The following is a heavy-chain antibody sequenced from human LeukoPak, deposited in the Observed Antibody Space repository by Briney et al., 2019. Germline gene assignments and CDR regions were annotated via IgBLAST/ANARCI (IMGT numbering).Heavy chain of an antibody. D-gene: IGHD4-17*01. V-gene: IGHV4-34*01. CDR1: GGSFSGYY. J-gene: IGHJ4*02. CDR2: SNHSGST. CDR3: ARGRGTVTSKIDY. Sequence: PSETLSLTCAVYGGSFSGYYWSWIRQPPGKGLEWIGESNHSGSTNYNPSLKSRVTISVDTSKNQFSLKLSSVTAADTAVYYCARGRGTVTSKIDYWGQGTLVTVSS.